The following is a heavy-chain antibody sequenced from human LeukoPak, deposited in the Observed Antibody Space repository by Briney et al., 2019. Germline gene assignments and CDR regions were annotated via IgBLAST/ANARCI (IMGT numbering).Heavy chain of an antibody. J-gene: IGHJ3*01. D-gene: IGHD3-16*01. V-gene: IGHV4-59*08. CDR3: ARDDYGVFDAFDV. Sequence: SETLSLTCTVSGGSISSHYWSWIRQPPGKGLEWIGYIYNSGSTNYNPSLKSRVTISLDTSKNQFSLHLTSVTAADTAVYFCARDDYGVFDAFDVWGQGTVVTVSS. CDR1: GGSISSHY. CDR2: IYNSGST.